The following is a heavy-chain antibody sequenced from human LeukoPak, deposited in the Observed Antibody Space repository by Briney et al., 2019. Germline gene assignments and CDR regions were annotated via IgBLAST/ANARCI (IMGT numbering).Heavy chain of an antibody. Sequence: SGPTLVNPTQTLTLTCTFSGFSLSTSGVGVGWIRQPPGKALEWLALIYWNDDKRHSPSLKSRLTISKDTSKNQVVLTMTNMDPVDTATYYCARSYSDYDYFNNWFDPWGQGTLVTVSS. CDR2: IYWNDDK. CDR1: GFSLSTSGVG. J-gene: IGHJ5*02. D-gene: IGHD5-12*01. V-gene: IGHV2-5*01. CDR3: ARSYSDYDYFNNWFDP.